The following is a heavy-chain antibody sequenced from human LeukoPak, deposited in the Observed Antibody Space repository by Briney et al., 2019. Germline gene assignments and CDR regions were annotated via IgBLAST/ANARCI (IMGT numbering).Heavy chain of an antibody. Sequence: GGSLRLSCAASGSTFSDYYMSWIRQAPGKGLEWVSYISSSGSTIYYADSVKGRFTISRDNAKNSLYLQMNSLRAEDTAVYYCARDLDYYDSSGYYAYFHGMDVWGQGTTVTVSS. D-gene: IGHD3-22*01. CDR3: ARDLDYYDSSGYYAYFHGMDV. CDR2: ISSSGSTI. V-gene: IGHV3-11*01. J-gene: IGHJ6*02. CDR1: GSTFSDYY.